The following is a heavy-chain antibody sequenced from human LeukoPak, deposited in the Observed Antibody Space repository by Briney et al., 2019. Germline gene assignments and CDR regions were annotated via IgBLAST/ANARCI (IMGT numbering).Heavy chain of an antibody. D-gene: IGHD6-6*01. Sequence: SETLSLTCTVSGGSVRSPDSYWSWIRQPPGKGLEWIGNVYYIGTTSYNSSLKSRVTISVDISKNHFSLEVTSVTAADTAVYFCARNTSSSPWFDPWGQGTLVTVSS. V-gene: IGHV4-61*03. CDR1: GGSVRSPDSY. J-gene: IGHJ5*02. CDR2: VYYIGTT. CDR3: ARNTSSSPWFDP.